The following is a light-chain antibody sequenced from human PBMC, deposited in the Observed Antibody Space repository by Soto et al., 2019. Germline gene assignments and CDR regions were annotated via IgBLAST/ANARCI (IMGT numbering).Light chain of an antibody. CDR3: QQYYLYPRT. Sequence: IRITHSPSSFSASTRDRVTITCRASQGIGSFLAWYQQKSGKAPKLLMYAASTLQSGVPSRFSGSGSGTDFTLTISSLHSEDFATYYCQQYYLYPRTFGQGTKVDIK. V-gene: IGKV1-8*01. CDR1: QGIGSF. J-gene: IGKJ1*01. CDR2: AAS.